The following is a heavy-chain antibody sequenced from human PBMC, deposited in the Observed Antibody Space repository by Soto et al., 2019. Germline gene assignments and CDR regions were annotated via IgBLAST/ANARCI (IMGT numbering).Heavy chain of an antibody. CDR2: INAGNGNT. Sequence: ASVKVSCKASGYTFTSYAIHWVRQAPGQRLEWMGWINAGNGNTKYSQKFQDRVTITRDTSASTAYMELSSLRSEDTAVYYCARGGSLYWYFDLWGRGTLVTVSS. V-gene: IGHV1-3*01. D-gene: IGHD1-26*01. J-gene: IGHJ2*01. CDR1: GYTFTSYA. CDR3: ARGGSLYWYFDL.